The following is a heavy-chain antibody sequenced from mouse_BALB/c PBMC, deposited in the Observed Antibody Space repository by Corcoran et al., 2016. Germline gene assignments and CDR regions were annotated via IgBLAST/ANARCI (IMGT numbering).Heavy chain of an antibody. CDR2: INPDSSTI. J-gene: IGHJ2*01. Sequence: EVKLLESGGGLVQPGGSLKLSCAASGFDFSRYWMSWVRQAPGKGLEWIGEINPDSSTINYTPSLKDKFIISRDNAKNTLYLQMSKVGSEDTARYYCARGGDEGGFDYWCQGTTLTVSS. D-gene: IGHD3-3*01. CDR1: GFDFSRYW. CDR3: ARGGDEGGFDY. V-gene: IGHV4-1*02.